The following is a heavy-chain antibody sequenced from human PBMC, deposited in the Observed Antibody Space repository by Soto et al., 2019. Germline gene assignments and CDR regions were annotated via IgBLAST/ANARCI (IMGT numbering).Heavy chain of an antibody. V-gene: IGHV4-59*11. J-gene: IGHJ5*01. D-gene: IGHD1-7*01. CDR2: VDHGGST. CDR3: ARGRGTINHALDF. CDR1: GGSINGHY. Sequence: QVQLQESGPGLVKPSETLSLMCTVSGGSINGHYWIWIRQSPGKGLEWIGYVDHGGSTNSNPSLQSRVTISVDTSKNHFSLTLTSVSTADTAVYYCARGRGTINHALDFWGHGTLVTVSS.